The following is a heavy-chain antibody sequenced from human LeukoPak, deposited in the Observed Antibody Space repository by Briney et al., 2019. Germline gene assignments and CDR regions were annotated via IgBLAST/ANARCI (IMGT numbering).Heavy chain of an antibody. V-gene: IGHV3-33*08. D-gene: IGHD3-10*01. Sequence: PGRSLRLSCAASGFTFSSYAMHWVRQASGKGLEWVAVIWHDGSNKYYADSVKGRFTISRDNSNNTLYLQMNSLRVEDTAVYYCARGGTMVVYYWGQGTLVTVSS. CDR1: GFTFSSYA. CDR2: IWHDGSNK. CDR3: ARGGTMVVYY. J-gene: IGHJ4*02.